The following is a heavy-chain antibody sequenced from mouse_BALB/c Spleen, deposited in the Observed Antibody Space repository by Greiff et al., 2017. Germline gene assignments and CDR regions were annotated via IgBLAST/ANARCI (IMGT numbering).Heavy chain of an antibody. Sequence: EVKLVESGGGLVQPGGSRKLSCAASGFTFSSYAMSWVRQTPEKRLEWVASISSGGSTYYPDSVKGRFTISRDNARNILYLQMSSLRSEDTAMYYCARYYVYFDYWGQGTTLTVSS. CDR1: GFTFSSYA. V-gene: IGHV5-6-5*01. CDR2: ISSGGST. J-gene: IGHJ2*01. D-gene: IGHD1-1*02. CDR3: ARYYVYFDY.